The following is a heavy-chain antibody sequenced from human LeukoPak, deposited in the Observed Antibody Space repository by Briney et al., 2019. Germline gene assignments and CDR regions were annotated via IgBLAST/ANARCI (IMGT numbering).Heavy chain of an antibody. CDR1: GGSISSSNYH. CDR3: ARDRAVLDCSSTSCYTNYYYYYMDV. V-gene: IGHV4-39*07. D-gene: IGHD2-2*02. Sequence: PSETLSLTCTVSGGSISSSNYHWGWIRQPPGKGLEWIGRIYTSGSTNYNPSLKSRVTMSVDTSKNQFSLKLSSVTAADTAVYYCARDRAVLDCSSTSCYTNYYYYYMDVWGKGTTVTVSS. CDR2: IYTSGST. J-gene: IGHJ6*03.